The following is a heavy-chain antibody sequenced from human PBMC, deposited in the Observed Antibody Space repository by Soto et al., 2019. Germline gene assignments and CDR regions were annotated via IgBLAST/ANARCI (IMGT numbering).Heavy chain of an antibody. Sequence: PSETLSLTCTVSGASISTYYWSWIRQPPGKGLEWIGYIFHSGTTNYSPSLRSRVTISVDTSKNQFSLNLSSVTAADTAVYYCATLPPRIVVALLPIPTWGQGILVTVSS. CDR1: GASISTYY. V-gene: IGHV4-59*12. CDR3: ATLPPRIVVALLPIPT. J-gene: IGHJ5*02. D-gene: IGHD2-21*01. CDR2: IFHSGTT.